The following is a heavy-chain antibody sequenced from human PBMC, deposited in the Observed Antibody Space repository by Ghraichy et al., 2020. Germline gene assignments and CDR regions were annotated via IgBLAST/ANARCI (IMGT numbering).Heavy chain of an antibody. J-gene: IGHJ5*02. D-gene: IGHD3-3*01. Sequence: ASVKVSCKVSGYTLTELSMHWVRQAPGKGLEWMGGFDPEDGETIYAQKFQGRVTMTEDTSKDPAYMELSSLRSEDRAVYYCATDRPTYDFWSGFPRGWFDPWGQGNLVTGSS. V-gene: IGHV1-24*01. CDR2: FDPEDGET. CDR1: GYTLTELS. CDR3: ATDRPTYDFWSGFPRGWFDP.